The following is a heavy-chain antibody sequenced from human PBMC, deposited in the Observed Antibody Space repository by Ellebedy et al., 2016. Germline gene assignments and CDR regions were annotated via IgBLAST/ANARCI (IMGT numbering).Heavy chain of an antibody. D-gene: IGHD6-19*01. CDR2: ISAYKGNT. CDR3: ARDLTLSSGWYGSDY. CDR1: GYTFISYG. J-gene: IGHJ4*02. V-gene: IGHV1-18*01. Sequence: ASVKVSCKASGYTFISYGISWVRQAPGQGLEGMGWISAYKGNTHYAQKFHGRVTMTTDTSTSTAYMELRSLRSDDTAVYYCARDLTLSSGWYGSDYWGQGTLVTVSS.